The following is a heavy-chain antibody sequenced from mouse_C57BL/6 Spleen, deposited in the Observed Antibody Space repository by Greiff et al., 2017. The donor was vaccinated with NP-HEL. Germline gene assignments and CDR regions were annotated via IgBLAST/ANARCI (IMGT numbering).Heavy chain of an antibody. V-gene: IGHV2-5*01. D-gene: IGHD4-1*01. CDR2: IWRGGST. Sequence: QVQLKESGPGLVQPSQSLSITCTVSGFSLTSYGVHWVRQSPGKGLEWLGVIWRGGSTDYNAAFMSRLSITKDNSKSQVFFKMNSLQADDTAIYYCAKKRDGTSWYFDVWGTGTTVTVSS. J-gene: IGHJ1*03. CDR3: AKKRDGTSWYFDV. CDR1: GFSLTSYG.